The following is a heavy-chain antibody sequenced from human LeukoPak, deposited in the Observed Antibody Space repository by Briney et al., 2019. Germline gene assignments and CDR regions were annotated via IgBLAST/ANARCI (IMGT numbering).Heavy chain of an antibody. CDR3: AKDRRHRDGFDF. J-gene: IGHJ3*01. CDR2: IYNTGST. V-gene: IGHV4-59*11. Sequence: PSETLSLTCTVSGDSISDHYWSWIRQPPGKGLDWIGYIYNTGSTNYNPSLKSRVTMSLDTSKNQFSLKLSSVTAADTAIYYCAKDRRHRDGFDFWGQGTMVTVSS. CDR1: GDSISDHY. D-gene: IGHD2-15*01.